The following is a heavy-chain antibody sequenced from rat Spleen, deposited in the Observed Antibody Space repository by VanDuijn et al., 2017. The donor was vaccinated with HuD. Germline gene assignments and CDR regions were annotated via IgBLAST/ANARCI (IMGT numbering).Heavy chain of an antibody. D-gene: IGHD1-5*01. CDR1: GFTFSDFF. CDR2: ISSDGSNT. CDR3: ARLRYNPFDY. J-gene: IGHJ2*01. V-gene: IGHV5-29*01. Sequence: EVQLVESDGGLVQPGRSLKLSCAASGFTFSDFFMAWVRQAPAKGLEWVATISSDGSNTYYRDSVKGRFTISRDNAKNTQYLQMDSLRSEDTATYYCARLRYNPFDYWGQGVMVTVSS.